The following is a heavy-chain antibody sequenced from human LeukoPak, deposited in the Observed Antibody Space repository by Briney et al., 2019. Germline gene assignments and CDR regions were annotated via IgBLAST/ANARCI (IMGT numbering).Heavy chain of an antibody. J-gene: IGHJ4*02. D-gene: IGHD4-17*01. CDR2: ISSSSSTI. V-gene: IGHV3-48*04. Sequence: GGSLRLSCAASGFTFSSYSMNWVRQAPGKGLEWVSYISSSSSTIYYADSVKGRFTISRDNAKNSLYLQMNSLRAEDTAVYYCAREGRYGDYDCWGQGTLVTVSS. CDR3: AREGRYGDYDC. CDR1: GFTFSSYS.